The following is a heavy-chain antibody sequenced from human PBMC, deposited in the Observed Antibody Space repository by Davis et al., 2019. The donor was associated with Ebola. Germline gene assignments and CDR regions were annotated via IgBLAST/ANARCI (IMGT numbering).Heavy chain of an antibody. V-gene: IGHV4-61*01. J-gene: IGHJ4*02. CDR2: IYYSGST. CDR3: ARVPTSGPRGYYFDY. D-gene: IGHD6-19*01. Sequence: SETLSLTCTVSGGSVSSGSYYWSWIRQPPGKGLEWIGYIYYSGSTNYNPSLKSRVTISVDTSKNQFSLKLSSVTAADTAVYYCARVPTSGPRGYYFDYWGQGTLVTVSS. CDR1: GGSVSSGSYY.